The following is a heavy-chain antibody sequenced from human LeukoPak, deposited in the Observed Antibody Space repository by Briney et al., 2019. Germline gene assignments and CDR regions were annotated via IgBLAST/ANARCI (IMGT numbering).Heavy chain of an antibody. CDR1: GYDFSGYR. Sequence: GESLKISCKGSGYDFSGYRVGWVRQMPGKGLEWMGIIYPGDSQTRYSPSFQGQVTMSANKSISTAYLQWSSLKASDTGIYYCGRHNAPTLHQNWFDPWGQGTLVTVSS. V-gene: IGHV5-51*01. J-gene: IGHJ5*02. CDR2: IYPGDSQT. D-gene: IGHD2-8*01. CDR3: GRHNAPTLHQNWFDP.